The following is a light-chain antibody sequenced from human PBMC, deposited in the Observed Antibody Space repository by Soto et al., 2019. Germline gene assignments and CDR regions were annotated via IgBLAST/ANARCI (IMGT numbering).Light chain of an antibody. V-gene: IGKV1-39*01. CDR2: GAS. CDR3: QQSYRSPYT. CDR1: QSVVTY. Sequence: DIQMTQSPSSLSASVGDTVTVTCRASQSVVTYLNWYQQKPGKAPELLIYGASSLQSGVPSRFSGSGSRSDSTLTIKGLQPEDFATYYCQQSYRSPYTFGQGTKVDIK. J-gene: IGKJ2*01.